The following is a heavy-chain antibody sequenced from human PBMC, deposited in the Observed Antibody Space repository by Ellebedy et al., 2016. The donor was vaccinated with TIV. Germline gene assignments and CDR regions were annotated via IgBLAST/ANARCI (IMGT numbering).Heavy chain of an antibody. CDR1: GVSIATYY. CDR2: IYYTGST. J-gene: IGHJ1*01. V-gene: IGHV4-59*01. Sequence: MPSETLSLTCTVSGVSIATYYWSWIRQSPGKGLEWIGFIYYTGSTNYNPSLKSRVTMSMYTSRNQFSLKLSPVTAEDTAVYYCASGGASSKDLRHWGQGTLVTVSS. D-gene: IGHD6-6*01. CDR3: ASGGASSKDLRH.